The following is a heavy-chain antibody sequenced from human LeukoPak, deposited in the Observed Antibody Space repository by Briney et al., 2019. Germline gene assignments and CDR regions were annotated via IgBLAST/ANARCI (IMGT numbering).Heavy chain of an antibody. J-gene: IGHJ5*01. CDR3: ASEYSSGWFDS. CDR1: GFTFSYYW. CDR2: IMQDGSET. V-gene: IGHV3-7*03. D-gene: IGHD6-19*01. Sequence: GGSLRPSCAASGFTFSYYWMSWVRQAPGKGLEWVANIMQDGSETYYVDSVKGRFTISRDNVKNSLYLQMNSLRAEDTAVYYCASEYSSGWFDSWGQGTLVTVSS.